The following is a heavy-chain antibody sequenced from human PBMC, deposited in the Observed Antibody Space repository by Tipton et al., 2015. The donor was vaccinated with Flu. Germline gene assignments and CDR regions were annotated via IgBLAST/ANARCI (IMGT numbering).Heavy chain of an antibody. CDR2: ISTNGGGT. D-gene: IGHD3-10*01. J-gene: IGHJ4*02. Sequence: SLRLSCAASGFTFSNYDMHWVRQAPGKGLEYVSSISTNGGGTYYADSVKGRFIISRDNSKNTLYLQMGSLRAEDMAVYYCAREGPMVQGIITTTGFDSWGQGTLVTVSS. CDR1: GFTFSNYD. CDR3: AREGPMVQGIITTTGFDS. V-gene: IGHV3-64*02.